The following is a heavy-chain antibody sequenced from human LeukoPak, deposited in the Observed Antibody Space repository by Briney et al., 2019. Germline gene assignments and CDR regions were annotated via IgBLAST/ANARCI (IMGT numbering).Heavy chain of an antibody. CDR1: GGSFSGYY. J-gene: IGHJ4*02. V-gene: IGHV4-34*01. CDR3: ARSIYCSSTSCKQGFDY. D-gene: IGHD2-2*01. Sequence: SETLSLTCAVYGGSFSGYYWSWIRQPPGKGLEWIGEINHSGSTDYNPSLKSRVTISVDTSKNQFSLKLSSVTAADTAVYYCARSIYCSSTSCKQGFDYWGQGTLVTVSS. CDR2: INHSGST.